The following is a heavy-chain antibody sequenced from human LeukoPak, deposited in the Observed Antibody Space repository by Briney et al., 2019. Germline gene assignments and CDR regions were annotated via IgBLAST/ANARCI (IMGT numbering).Heavy chain of an antibody. D-gene: IGHD2/OR15-2a*01. J-gene: IGHJ4*02. CDR2: INSRGST. CDR3: ARGFSTISCYDY. Sequence: PSQTLSLTCTVSGGSITSGNYYWSWIRQPAGKGLEWIGRINSRGSTNCDPSPKSRVSISVDTSKNYFSLELSSVTAADTAVYYCARGFSTISCYDYWGQGTLVTVSS. V-gene: IGHV4-61*02. CDR1: GGSITSGNYY.